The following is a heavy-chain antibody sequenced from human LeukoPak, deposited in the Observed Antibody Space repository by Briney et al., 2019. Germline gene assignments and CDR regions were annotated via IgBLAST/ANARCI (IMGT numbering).Heavy chain of an antibody. CDR1: GGSISRYY. Sequence: PSETLSLTCTVSGGSISRYYWSWIRQPPGKGLEWIGYIYYSGSTNYNPSLKSRVTISVDTSKNQFSLKLSSVTAADTAVYYCAGSISEVIPEYWGQGTLVTVSS. CDR2: IYYSGST. V-gene: IGHV4-59*08. D-gene: IGHD3-16*02. CDR3: AGSISEVIPEY. J-gene: IGHJ4*02.